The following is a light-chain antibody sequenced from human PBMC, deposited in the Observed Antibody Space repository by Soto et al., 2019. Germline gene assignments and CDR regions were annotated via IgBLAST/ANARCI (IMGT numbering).Light chain of an antibody. J-gene: IGKJ4*01. V-gene: IGKV3-15*01. Sequence: EIVMTQSPAILSVSPGERATLFCRASQSVSSNFLAWYQHKPGQAPRLLIHGASTRATVVPARFSGSASETEFTLTISRLNSDDFAVYYCQQYSAWPHTFGGGTKVEIK. CDR1: QSVSSN. CDR3: QQYSAWPHT. CDR2: GAS.